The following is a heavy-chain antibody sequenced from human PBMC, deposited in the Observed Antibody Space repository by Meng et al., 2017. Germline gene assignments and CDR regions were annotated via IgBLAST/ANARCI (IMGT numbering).Heavy chain of an antibody. CDR3: ARGRSMITFGGVIAGVFFDY. D-gene: IGHD3-16*02. J-gene: IGHJ4*02. V-gene: IGHV4-34*01. Sequence: HVQLKPVGPGLFKPSGSLSLTCAVYGWSFSGYNWSWIRQPPGKGLEWIGEINHSGSTNYNPSLKSRVTISVDTSKNQFSLKLSSVTAADTAVYYCARGRSMITFGGVIAGVFFDYWGQGTLVTVSS. CDR1: GWSFSGYN. CDR2: INHSGST.